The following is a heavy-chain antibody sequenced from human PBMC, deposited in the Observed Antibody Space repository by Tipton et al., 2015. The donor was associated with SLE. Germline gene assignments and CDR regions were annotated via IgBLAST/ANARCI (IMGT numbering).Heavy chain of an antibody. CDR1: GASSSGYY. V-gene: IGHV4-59*08. Sequence: TLSLTCTVSGASSSGYYWSWIRQPPGKGLEWIGYLSDIGRTDYKSSLRSRVTISVDTSRNLLSLKVTSVTAADTAVYYCARQRDLDAFDIWGQGTMVIVSS. J-gene: IGHJ3*02. CDR3: ARQRDLDAFDI. CDR2: LSDIGRT.